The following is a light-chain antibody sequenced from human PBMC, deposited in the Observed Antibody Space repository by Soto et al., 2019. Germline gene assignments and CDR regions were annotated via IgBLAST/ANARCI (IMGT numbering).Light chain of an antibody. J-gene: IGKJ1*01. CDR1: QSVVTNS. Sequence: EIVLTQSPGILSLSPGERATLSCRASQSVVTNSLAWYQQKPGQPPKLLIYWASTRESGVPDRFSGSGSGTDFTLTISSLQAEDVAVYYCQQYYSTPWTFGQGTKVDIK. CDR3: QQYYSTPWT. V-gene: IGKV4-1*01. CDR2: WAS.